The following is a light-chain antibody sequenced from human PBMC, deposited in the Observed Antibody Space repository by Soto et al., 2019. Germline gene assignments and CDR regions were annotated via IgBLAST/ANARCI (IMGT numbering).Light chain of an antibody. Sequence: QSVLTQPASVSGSPGQSITISCTGTSSDVGGYNYVSWYQQPPGKAPKLMIYEVSNRPSGVSNRFSGSKSGNTASLTISGLQAEDEADYYCSSYTGSSTPVVFGGGTKVTVL. J-gene: IGLJ2*01. V-gene: IGLV2-14*01. CDR2: EVS. CDR3: SSYTGSSTPVV. CDR1: SSDVGGYNY.